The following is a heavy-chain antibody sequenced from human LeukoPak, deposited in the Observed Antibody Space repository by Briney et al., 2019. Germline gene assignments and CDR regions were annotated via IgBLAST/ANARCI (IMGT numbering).Heavy chain of an antibody. J-gene: IGHJ4*02. CDR1: GYTFTGYY. CDR2: INPNRGGT. V-gene: IGHV1-2*02. D-gene: IGHD1-26*01. Sequence: ASVKVSCKASGYTFTGYYMHWVRQAPGQGLEWMGWINPNRGGTNYAQKFQGRVTMTRDTSISTAYMELSRLRSDDTAVYYCARAGVGSLYGFDYWGQGTLVTVSS. CDR3: ARAGVGSLYGFDY.